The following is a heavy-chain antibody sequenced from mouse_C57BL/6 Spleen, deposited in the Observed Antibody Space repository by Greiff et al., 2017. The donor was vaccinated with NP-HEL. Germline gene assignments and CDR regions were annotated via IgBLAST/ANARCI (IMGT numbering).Heavy chain of an antibody. CDR3: AGVVPFAY. J-gene: IGHJ3*01. D-gene: IGHD1-1*01. Sequence: EVKVVESGGGLVKPGGSLKLSCAASGFTFSSYTMSWVRQTPETRLEWVATISGGGGNTSYPDSVQGRFTISSDNAENTLYLQMSRLSSEDTALYYCAGVVPFAYWGQGTLVTVSA. V-gene: IGHV5-9*01. CDR1: GFTFSSYT. CDR2: ISGGGGNT.